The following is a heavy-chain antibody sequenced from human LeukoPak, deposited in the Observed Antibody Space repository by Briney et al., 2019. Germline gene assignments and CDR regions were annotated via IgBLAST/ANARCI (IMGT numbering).Heavy chain of an antibody. CDR1: GGSFSGYY. V-gene: IGHV4-34*01. CDR3: ARGRDIVVVPAARIGFDY. CDR2: INHSGST. J-gene: IGHJ4*02. Sequence: SETLSLTCAVYGGSFSGYYWSWIRQPPGKGLEWIGEINHSGSTNYNPSLKSRVTISVDTPKNQFSLKLSSVTAADTAVYYCARGRDIVVVPAARIGFDYWGQGTLVTVSS. D-gene: IGHD2-2*01.